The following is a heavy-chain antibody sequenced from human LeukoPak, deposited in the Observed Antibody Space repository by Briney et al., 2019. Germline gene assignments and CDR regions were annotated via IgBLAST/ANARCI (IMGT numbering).Heavy chain of an antibody. V-gene: IGHV3-53*01. CDR3: ARGSVFLVLDP. D-gene: IGHD3-10*01. Sequence: GGSLRLSCAASGFTVSSNYMSWVCQAPGKGLEWVSVIYSGGSTYYADSVKGRFTISRDNSKNTLYLRMNSLRAEDTAVYYCARGSVFLVLDPWGQGTLVTVSS. CDR1: GFTVSSNY. CDR2: IYSGGST. J-gene: IGHJ5*02.